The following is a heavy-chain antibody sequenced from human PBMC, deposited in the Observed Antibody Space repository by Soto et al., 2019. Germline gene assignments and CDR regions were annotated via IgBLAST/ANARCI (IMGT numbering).Heavy chain of an antibody. Sequence: QVQLVQSGAEVKKPGASVKVSCKASGYTFTSYYMHWVRQAPGQGLEWMGIINPSGGSTSYAQKFQGRVTMTRARSTSTVYMELSSLRSEDTAVYYCARDQYYDILTGPEYYFDYWGQGTLVTVSS. CDR1: GYTFTSYY. CDR2: INPSGGST. V-gene: IGHV1-46*01. CDR3: ARDQYYDILTGPEYYFDY. J-gene: IGHJ4*02. D-gene: IGHD3-9*01.